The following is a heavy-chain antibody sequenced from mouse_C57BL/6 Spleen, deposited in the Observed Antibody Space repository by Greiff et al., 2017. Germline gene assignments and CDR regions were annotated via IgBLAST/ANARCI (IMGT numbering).Heavy chain of an antibody. CDR3: AASIYYDYPYYAMDY. J-gene: IGHJ4*01. CDR2: IYPGDGDT. D-gene: IGHD2-4*01. CDR1: GYAFSSYW. V-gene: IGHV1-80*01. Sequence: QVQLQQSGAELVKPGASVKISCKASGYAFSSYWMNWVKQRPGKGLEWIGQIYPGDGDTNYNGKFKGKATLTADKSSSTAYMQLSSLTSEDSAVYFCAASIYYDYPYYAMDYWGQGTSVTVSS.